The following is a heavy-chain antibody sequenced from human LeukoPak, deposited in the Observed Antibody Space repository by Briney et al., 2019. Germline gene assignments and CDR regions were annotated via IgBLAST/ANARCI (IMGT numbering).Heavy chain of an antibody. D-gene: IGHD5-24*01. CDR3: ARDQSVEMATTDAFDI. Sequence: GGSLRLSCAASGFTFSDYYMSWIRQAPGKGLEWVSYISSSGSTIYYADSVKGRFTISRDNAKNSLYLQMNSLRAEDTAVYYCARDQSVEMATTDAFDIWGQGTMVTVSS. CDR2: ISSSGSTI. CDR1: GFTFSDYY. V-gene: IGHV3-11*01. J-gene: IGHJ3*02.